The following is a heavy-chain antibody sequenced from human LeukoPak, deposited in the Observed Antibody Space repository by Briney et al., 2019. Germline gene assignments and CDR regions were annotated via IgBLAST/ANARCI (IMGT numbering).Heavy chain of an antibody. V-gene: IGHV3-23*01. Sequence: GGSLRLSCAAYGFTFSSFGMSWVRQAPGKGLEWVSAISGSGGSTYYADSVKGRFTISRDNSKNTLYLQMNSLRAEDTAVYYCAKGGTVTTFHFYYYMDVWGKGTTVTISS. CDR3: AKGGTVTTFHFYYYMDV. CDR1: GFTFSSFG. CDR2: ISGSGGST. D-gene: IGHD4-17*01. J-gene: IGHJ6*03.